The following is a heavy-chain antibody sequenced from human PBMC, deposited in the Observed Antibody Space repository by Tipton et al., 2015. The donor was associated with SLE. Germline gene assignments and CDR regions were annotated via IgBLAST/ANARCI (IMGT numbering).Heavy chain of an antibody. Sequence: TLSLTCAVYGGPFSGYYWSWIRQPPGKGLEWIGEINHSGSTNYNPSLKSRVTISVDTSKNQFSLKLSSVTAADTAVYYCARGGRFLEWLTYWGQGTLVTVSS. CDR2: INHSGST. D-gene: IGHD3-3*01. V-gene: IGHV4-34*01. J-gene: IGHJ4*02. CDR3: ARGGRFLEWLTY. CDR1: GGPFSGYY.